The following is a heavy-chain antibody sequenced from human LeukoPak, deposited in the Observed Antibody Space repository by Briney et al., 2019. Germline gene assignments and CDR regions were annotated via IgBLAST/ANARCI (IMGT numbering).Heavy chain of an antibody. J-gene: IGHJ3*02. CDR1: GFTFSSYS. V-gene: IGHV3-48*02. CDR3: ARGDTMIVVDGPFDI. CDR2: ISSSSSTI. D-gene: IGHD3-22*01. Sequence: GGSLRLSCAASGFTFSSYSMNWVRQAPGKGLEWVSYISSSSSTIYYADSVKGRFTISRDSAKNSLYLQMNSLRDEDTAVYYCARGDTMIVVDGPFDIWGQGTMVTVSS.